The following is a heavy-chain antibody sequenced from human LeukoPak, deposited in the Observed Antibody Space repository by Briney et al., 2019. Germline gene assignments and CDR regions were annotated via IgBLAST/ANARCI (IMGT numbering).Heavy chain of an antibody. J-gene: IGHJ3*02. CDR1: GFTFSSYS. V-gene: IGHV3-21*01. D-gene: IGHD3-10*01. CDR2: ISSSSSYI. CDR3: ARWGDVRATFDI. Sequence: PGGSLRLSCAASGFTFSSYSMNWVRQAPGKGLEWVSSISSSSSYIYYADSVKGRFTISRDNAKNSLYLQMNSLRAAHTAVYHCARWGDVRATFDIWGQGTMVTVSS.